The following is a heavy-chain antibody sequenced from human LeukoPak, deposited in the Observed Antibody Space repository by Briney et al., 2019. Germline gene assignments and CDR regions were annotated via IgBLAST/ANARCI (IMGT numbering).Heavy chain of an antibody. CDR1: GGSISSYY. CDR3: ARQEVYCSSTSCYARGYSYGTFFDY. V-gene: IGHV4-39*01. CDR2: IYYSGST. Sequence: SETLSLTCTVSGGSISSYYWGWIRQPPGKGLEWIGTIYYSGSTYYNPSLKSRVTISVDTSKNQFSLKLGSVTAADTAVYYCARQEVYCSSTSCYARGYSYGTFFDYWGQGTLVTVSS. D-gene: IGHD2-2*01. J-gene: IGHJ4*02.